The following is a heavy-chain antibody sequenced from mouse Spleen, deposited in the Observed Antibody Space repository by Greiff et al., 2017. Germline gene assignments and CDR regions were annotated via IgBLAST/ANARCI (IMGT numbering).Heavy chain of an antibody. CDR3: ARHGITTATSWCAY. V-gene: IGHV5-9-3*01. CDR1: GFTFSSYA. J-gene: IGHJ3*01. Sequence: EVQRVESGGGLVKLGGSLKLSCAASGFTFSSYAMSWVRQTPEKRLEWVATISSGGGNTYYPDSVKGRFTISRDNAKNTLYLQMSSLKSEDTAMYYCARHGITTATSWCAYWGQGTLVTVSA. CDR2: ISSGGGNT. D-gene: IGHD1-2*01.